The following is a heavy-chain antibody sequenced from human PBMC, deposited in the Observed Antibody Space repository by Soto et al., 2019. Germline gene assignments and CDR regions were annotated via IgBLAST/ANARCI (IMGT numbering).Heavy chain of an antibody. Sequence: SLRLSCAASGFSLSPYWMHWVRQVPGKGLEWVSYISSSSSTIYYADSVKGRFTISRDNAKNSLYLQMNSLRDEDTAVYYCARVARDFDWLSASSNWFDPWGQGTLVTVSS. CDR2: ISSSSSTI. J-gene: IGHJ5*02. D-gene: IGHD3-9*01. CDR1: GFSLSPYW. CDR3: ARVARDFDWLSASSNWFDP. V-gene: IGHV3-48*02.